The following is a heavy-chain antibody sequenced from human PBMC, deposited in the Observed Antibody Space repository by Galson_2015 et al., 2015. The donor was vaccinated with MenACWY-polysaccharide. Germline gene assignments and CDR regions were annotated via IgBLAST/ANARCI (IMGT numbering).Heavy chain of an antibody. CDR2: IERDGSEK. D-gene: IGHD6-19*01. CDR1: GLTFSDYF. V-gene: IGHV3-7*01. Sequence: SLRLSCAASGLTFSDYFMTWVRQAPGEGLEWVANIERDGSEKNYVDSVKARLTISRDNAKNSLYLQMDNLRAEDTAVYYCAGGLGWSSDYWGPGTLVTVSS. J-gene: IGHJ4*02. CDR3: AGGLGWSSDY.